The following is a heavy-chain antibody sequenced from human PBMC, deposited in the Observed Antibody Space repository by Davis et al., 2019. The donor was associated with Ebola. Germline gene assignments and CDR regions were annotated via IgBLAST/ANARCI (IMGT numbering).Heavy chain of an antibody. V-gene: IGHV4-39*07. J-gene: IGHJ6*02. CDR3: ARRMELLWFGELLSPYYGMDV. Sequence: SETLSLTCSVAGGSISSGGYYWNWIRQPPRKGLEWIGSIYYSGITYYNPSLKSRVTISVDTSKNQFSLKLSSVTAADTAVYYCARRMELLWFGELLSPYYGMDVWGQGTTVTVSS. D-gene: IGHD3-10*01. CDR1: GGSISSGGYY. CDR2: IYYSGIT.